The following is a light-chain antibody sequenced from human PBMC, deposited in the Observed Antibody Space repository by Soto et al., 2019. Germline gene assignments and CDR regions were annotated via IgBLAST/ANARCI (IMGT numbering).Light chain of an antibody. Sequence: EIVLTQSPGTLSLSPGERATLSCRASQSVSSSYLAWYQQKPGQAPRLLIYGASSRATGIPDRFSGSGSGTDYTLTISRLEPEDLAVYYCQQHGSPLLTFGGGTKVEIK. V-gene: IGKV3-20*01. J-gene: IGKJ4*01. CDR1: QSVSSSY. CDR2: GAS. CDR3: QQHGSPLLT.